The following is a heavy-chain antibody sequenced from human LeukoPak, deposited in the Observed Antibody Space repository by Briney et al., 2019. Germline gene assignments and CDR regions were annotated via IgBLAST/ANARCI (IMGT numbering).Heavy chain of an antibody. D-gene: IGHD3-22*01. CDR2: MNPNSGGT. CDR1: GYTFTSYD. Sequence: ASVKVSCKASGYTFTSYDINWVRQATGQGLEWMGWMNPNSGGTNYAQKFQGRVTMTRDMSISTAYMELSRLRSDDTAVYYCAKDLPYYDSSGYYGWFDPWGQGTLVTVSS. J-gene: IGHJ5*02. CDR3: AKDLPYYDSSGYYGWFDP. V-gene: IGHV1-2*02.